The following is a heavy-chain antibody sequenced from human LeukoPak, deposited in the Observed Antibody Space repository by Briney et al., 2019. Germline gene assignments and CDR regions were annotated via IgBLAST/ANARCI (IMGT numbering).Heavy chain of an antibody. V-gene: IGHV4-59*01. CDR2: IYYSGST. CDR3: ARDLRPGLVLTRYCGF. D-gene: IGHD3-22*01. J-gene: IGHJ4*02. CDR1: GGSISSYY. Sequence: SETLSLTCTVSGGSISSYYWSWIRQPPGKGLEWIGYIYYSGSTNYNTSLKSRVTISVETSKNQFSLKLSSVTAADTAVYYCARDLRPGLVLTRYCGFWGQGNLVTVSS.